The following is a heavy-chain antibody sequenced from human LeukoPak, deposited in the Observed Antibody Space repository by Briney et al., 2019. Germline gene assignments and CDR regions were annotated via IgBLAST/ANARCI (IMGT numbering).Heavy chain of an antibody. CDR3: AKGRGYCTGGSCYSDY. D-gene: IGHD2-15*01. CDR1: GFTFSNYA. CDR2: ISGSDGST. V-gene: IGHV3-23*01. J-gene: IGHJ4*02. Sequence: GGSLRLSCTASGFTFSNYAISWVRQAPGKGLEWVSTISGSDGSTYYADSVKGRFTISRDNSKNTLYLQMNSLRVEDTAIYYCAKGRGYCTGGSCYSDYWGQGTMVTVPS.